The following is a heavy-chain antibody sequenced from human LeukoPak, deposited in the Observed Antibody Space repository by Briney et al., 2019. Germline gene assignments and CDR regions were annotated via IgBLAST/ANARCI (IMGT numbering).Heavy chain of an antibody. CDR3: ARGGVLRYFDWLSVPYYFDY. CDR2: ISSSGSTI. D-gene: IGHD3-9*01. CDR1: GFTSSDYY. V-gene: IGHV3-11*01. J-gene: IGHJ4*02. Sequence: PGGSLRLSCAASGFTSSDYYMSWIRQAPGKGLEWVSYISSSGSTIYYADSVKGRFTISRDNAKNSLYLQMNSLRAEDTAVYYCARGGVLRYFDWLSVPYYFDYWGQGTLVTVSS.